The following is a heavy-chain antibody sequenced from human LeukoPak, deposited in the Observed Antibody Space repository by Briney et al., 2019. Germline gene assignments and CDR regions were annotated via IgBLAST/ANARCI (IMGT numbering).Heavy chain of an antibody. V-gene: IGHV4-34*01. J-gene: IGHJ4*02. Sequence: PSETLSLTCAVYGGSFSGYYWSWIRQPPGKGLEWIGEINHSGSTNYNPSLKSRVTISVDTSKNQFSLKLSSVTVADTAVYYCARDREGSGWARTFDYWGQGTLVTVSS. D-gene: IGHD6-19*01. CDR3: ARDREGSGWARTFDY. CDR2: INHSGST. CDR1: GGSFSGYY.